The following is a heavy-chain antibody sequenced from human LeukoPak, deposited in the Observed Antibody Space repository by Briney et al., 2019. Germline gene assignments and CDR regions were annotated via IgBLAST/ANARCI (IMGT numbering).Heavy chain of an antibody. J-gene: IGHJ3*01. CDR2: INHSGST. V-gene: IGHV4-34*01. CDR1: GGSFSGYY. Sequence: SETLALTCAVYGGSFSGYYWSWIRQPPGKGLEWIGEINHSGSTNYNPSLKSRVPISVDTSKNQFSLKLSSVTAADTAVYYCARGLRGRTSHWGQGTMVTVSS. D-gene: IGHD1-14*01. CDR3: ARGLRGRTSH.